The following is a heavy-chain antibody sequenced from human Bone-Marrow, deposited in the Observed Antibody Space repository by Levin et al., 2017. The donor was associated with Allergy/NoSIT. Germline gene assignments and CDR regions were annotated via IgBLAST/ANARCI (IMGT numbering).Heavy chain of an antibody. D-gene: IGHD4-23*01. CDR2: ISGSGGST. V-gene: IGHV3-23*01. CDR3: AKVATVAFDY. CDR1: GFTFSSYA. J-gene: IGHJ4*02. Sequence: GESLKISCAASGFTFSSYAMSWVRQAPGKGLEWVSAISGSGGSTYYADSVKGRFTISRDNSKNTLYLQMNSLRAEDTAVYYCAKVATVAFDYWGQGTLVTVSS.